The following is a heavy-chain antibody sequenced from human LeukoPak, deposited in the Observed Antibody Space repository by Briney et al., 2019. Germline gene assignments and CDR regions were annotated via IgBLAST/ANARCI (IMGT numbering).Heavy chain of an antibody. J-gene: IGHJ3*02. V-gene: IGHV3-30*18. CDR2: ISYDGSNK. Sequence: HPGGSLRLSCAASGFTFSSYGMHWVRQAPGKGLEWVAVISYDGSNKYYADSVKGRFTISRDNSKNTLYLQMNSLRAEDTAVYYCANGYGSGINRAFDIWGQGTMVTVSS. D-gene: IGHD3-10*01. CDR1: GFTFSSYG. CDR3: ANGYGSGINRAFDI.